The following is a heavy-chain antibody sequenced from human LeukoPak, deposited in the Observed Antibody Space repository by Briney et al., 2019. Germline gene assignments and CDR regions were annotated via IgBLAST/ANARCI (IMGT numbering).Heavy chain of an antibody. CDR3: ARAYSSGWSLHPFDY. Sequence: HPGGSLRLSCAASGFTFSSYSMNWVRQAPGKGLEWVSYISSSSSTIYYADSVKGRFTISRDNAKNSLYLQMNSLRAEDTAVYYCARAYSSGWSLHPFDYWGQGTLVTVSS. CDR2: ISSSSSTI. V-gene: IGHV3-48*04. CDR1: GFTFSSYS. D-gene: IGHD6-19*01. J-gene: IGHJ4*02.